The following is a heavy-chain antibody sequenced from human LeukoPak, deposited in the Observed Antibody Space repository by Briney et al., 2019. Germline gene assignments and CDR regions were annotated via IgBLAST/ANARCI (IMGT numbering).Heavy chain of an antibody. Sequence: GGSLRLSCSASGFTFNTYPMHWVRQSPGKGLECVAVTSHDESYKFYAESVKGRFTISRDNSNNTLYLQMNTLRLEGTSVYYCARDRLFYFHSPDYRAGYFYAMDIWGQGNTVTVSS. CDR1: GFTFNTYP. V-gene: IGHV3-30-3*01. J-gene: IGHJ6*02. CDR3: ARDRLFYFHSPDYRAGYFYAMDI. CDR2: TSHDESYK. D-gene: IGHD3-22*01.